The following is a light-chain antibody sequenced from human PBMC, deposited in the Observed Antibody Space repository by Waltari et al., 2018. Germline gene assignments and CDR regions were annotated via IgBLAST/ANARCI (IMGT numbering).Light chain of an antibody. Sequence: DIRMNQSPSTLSASAGDRVIISCRATQSISKWLAWYQQKPGKAPKLLIYEASTLQSGVPSRFSGTGSGTDFTLTISSLHPDDFATYYCQQYNSYSLLTFGGGTKVEIK. V-gene: IGKV1-5*03. J-gene: IGKJ4*01. CDR1: QSISKW. CDR2: EAS. CDR3: QQYNSYSLLT.